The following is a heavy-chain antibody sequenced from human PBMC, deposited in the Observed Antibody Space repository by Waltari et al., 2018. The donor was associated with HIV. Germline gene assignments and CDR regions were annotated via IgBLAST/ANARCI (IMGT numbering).Heavy chain of an antibody. Sequence: EVQLVESGGTFVQPGRSLRLSCSTSGFTFGDFAIIWVRQAPGKGLEWVGLIRTKTYGGTTEYAASVKGRFSISRDDSKSIAYLQMNSLKTEDTAVYFCSRQHDSSGYYTRGLFYFDYWGQGNLVTVSS. CDR1: GFTFGDFA. J-gene: IGHJ4*02. D-gene: IGHD3-22*01. CDR3: SRQHDSSGYYTRGLFYFDY. CDR2: IRTKTYGGTT. V-gene: IGHV3-49*04.